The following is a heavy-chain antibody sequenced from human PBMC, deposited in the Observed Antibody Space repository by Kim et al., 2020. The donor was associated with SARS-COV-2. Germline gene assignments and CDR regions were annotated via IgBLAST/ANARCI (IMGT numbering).Heavy chain of an antibody. CDR2: MNPNSGRT. D-gene: IGHD4-17*01. J-gene: IGHJ5*02. CDR3: ARGRSRLRRISWVDP. V-gene: IGHV1-8*01. CDR1: TCAEND. Sequence: TCAENDINRVQKATEKEPERMGWMNPNSGRTGYSQKFQGSVTMTSNTSINAAYMERSSLRSEDTAVYYCARGRSRLRRISWVDPWGQGTLAT.